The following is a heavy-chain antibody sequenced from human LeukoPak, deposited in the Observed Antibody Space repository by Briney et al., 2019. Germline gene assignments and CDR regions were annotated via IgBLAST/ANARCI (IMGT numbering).Heavy chain of an antibody. Sequence: PGGSLRLSCAASGFTFSSYSMNWVRQAPGKGREWVSSISSSSSYIYYADSVKGRFTISRDNAKNSLYLQMNSLRAEDTAVYYCARDPSGYYDFWSGYSGVNWFDPWGQGTLVTVSS. V-gene: IGHV3-21*01. CDR2: ISSSSSYI. CDR3: ARDPSGYYDFWSGYSGVNWFDP. J-gene: IGHJ5*02. CDR1: GFTFSSYS. D-gene: IGHD3-3*01.